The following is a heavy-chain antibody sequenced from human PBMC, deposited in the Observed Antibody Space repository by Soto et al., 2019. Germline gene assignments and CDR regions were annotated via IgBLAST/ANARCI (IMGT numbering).Heavy chain of an antibody. V-gene: IGHV1-69*04. CDR3: ARVTDGVGSGSAFDI. J-gene: IGHJ3*02. CDR1: GDTFSTYG. D-gene: IGHD3-10*01. Sequence: QVHLVQSGAEVKKPGSSVKVSCQVSGDTFSTYGITWVRQAPGQGLEWMGRIIPILDIADNAQKFQGRVTISASRTTNTAYMEMNSLRSEDTAVYYCARVTDGVGSGSAFDICGQGTMVTVSS. CDR2: IIPILDIA.